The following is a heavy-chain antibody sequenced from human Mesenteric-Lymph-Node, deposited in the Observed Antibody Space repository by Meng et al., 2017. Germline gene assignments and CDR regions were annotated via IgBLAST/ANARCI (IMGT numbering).Heavy chain of an antibody. D-gene: IGHD5-18*01. CDR3: ASRYSYYAFDI. V-gene: IGHV4-34*01. J-gene: IGHJ3*02. CDR1: GGSFSGYY. Sequence: SETLSLTCAVYGGSFSGYYWSWIRQPPGKGLEWIGEINHSGSTNYNPSLKSRVTISVDTSKNQFSLKLSSVTAADTAVYYCASRYSYYAFDIWGQGTMVTVSS. CDR2: INHSGST.